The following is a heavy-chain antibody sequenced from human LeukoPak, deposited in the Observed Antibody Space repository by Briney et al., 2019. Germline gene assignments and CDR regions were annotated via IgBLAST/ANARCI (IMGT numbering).Heavy chain of an antibody. CDR3: AREYSYGSPGFDY. V-gene: IGHV3-7*01. CDR1: GFTFSSYW. D-gene: IGHD5-18*01. CDR2: IKQDGSEK. J-gene: IGHJ4*02. Sequence: PGGSLRLSCAASGFTFSSYWMSWVRQAPGKGLEWVANIKQDGSEKYYVDSVKGRFTISRDNAKNSLYLQMNSLRAEDTAVYYCAREYSYGSPGFDYWGQGTLVTVSS.